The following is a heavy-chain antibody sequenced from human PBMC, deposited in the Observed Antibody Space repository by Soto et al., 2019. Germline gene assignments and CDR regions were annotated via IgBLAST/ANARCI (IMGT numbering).Heavy chain of an antibody. Sequence: QVQLVESGGGVVQPGRSLRLSCAASGFTFSSYAMHWVRQAPGKGLEWVAVISYDGSNKYYADSVKGRFTISRDNSKNTRDLQMNSLRAEDTAVYDGARWGLVVPAAMTELADGNYYGMDVWGQGTTVTVSS. CDR2: ISYDGSNK. CDR3: ARWGLVVPAAMTELADGNYYGMDV. V-gene: IGHV3-30-3*01. CDR1: GFTFSSYA. D-gene: IGHD2-2*01. J-gene: IGHJ6*02.